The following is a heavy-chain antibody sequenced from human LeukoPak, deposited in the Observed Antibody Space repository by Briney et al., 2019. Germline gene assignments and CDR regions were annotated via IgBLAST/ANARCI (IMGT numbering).Heavy chain of an antibody. Sequence: GESLKISCXGSGYSFTSYWIGWVRQMPGKGLEWMGIIYPGDSDTRYSPSFQGQVTISADKSISTAYLQWSSLKASDTAMYYCARHVISDSSGYDLDYWGQGTLVTVSS. CDR3: ARHVISDSSGYDLDY. V-gene: IGHV5-51*01. CDR1: GYSFTSYW. CDR2: IYPGDSDT. J-gene: IGHJ4*02. D-gene: IGHD3-22*01.